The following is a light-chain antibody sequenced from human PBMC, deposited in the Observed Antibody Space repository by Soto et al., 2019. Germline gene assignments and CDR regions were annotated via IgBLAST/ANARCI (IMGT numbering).Light chain of an antibody. CDR1: QSLVDSTGNNL. V-gene: IGKV2-28*01. Sequence: DIVMTQSPLALPVTPGEPAYISCRSSQSLVDSTGNNLLDWYLQKPGQSPQLLIYLGSNRASGVPDRFSGSGSGTDFTLQISRVEAEDVGVYYCMQALQTPRTFGQGTKVEIK. J-gene: IGKJ1*01. CDR2: LGS. CDR3: MQALQTPRT.